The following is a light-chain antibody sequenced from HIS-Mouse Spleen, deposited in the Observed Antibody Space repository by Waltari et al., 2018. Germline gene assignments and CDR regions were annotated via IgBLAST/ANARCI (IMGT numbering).Light chain of an antibody. J-gene: IGKJ5*01. CDR1: PSISSY. CDR2: AAS. CDR3: QQSYSTPIT. V-gene: IGKV1-39*01. Sequence: DIQMTPSPSSLSASVGARVTITCRASPSISSYLNWYQQKPGKAPKLLIYAASSLQSGVPSRFSGSGSGTDFTLTISSLQPEDFATYYCQQSYSTPITFGQGTRLEIK.